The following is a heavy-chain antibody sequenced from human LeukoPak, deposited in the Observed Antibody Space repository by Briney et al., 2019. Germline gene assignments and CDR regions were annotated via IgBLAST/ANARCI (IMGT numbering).Heavy chain of an antibody. D-gene: IGHD3-3*01. Sequence: PGGSLRLSCAASGFTFSGYWMHWVRQVPEKGLVLVSRIDNGGSGTTYADSVKGRFTVSRDNAKNTLYLHMNSLRAEDTATYYCARGGGWDTIFRVVQYMDVWGKGTTVTVSS. CDR2: IDNGGSGT. CDR1: GFTFSGYW. J-gene: IGHJ6*03. CDR3: ARGGGWDTIFRVVQYMDV. V-gene: IGHV3-74*01.